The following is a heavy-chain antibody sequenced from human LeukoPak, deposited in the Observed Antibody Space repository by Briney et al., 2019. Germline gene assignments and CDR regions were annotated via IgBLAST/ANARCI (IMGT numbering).Heavy chain of an antibody. CDR2: ISAYNGNT. CDR3: ARDTLSDSSGYSAQIVNWIDY. V-gene: IGHV1-18*01. D-gene: IGHD3-22*01. CDR1: GYTFTSYG. J-gene: IGHJ4*02. Sequence: ASVTVSCTASGYTFTSYGISWVRQAPGQGLEWMGWISAYNGNTNYAQKLQGRVTMTTDTSTSTAYMELRSLRSDDTAVYYCARDTLSDSSGYSAQIVNWIDYWGQGTLVTVSS.